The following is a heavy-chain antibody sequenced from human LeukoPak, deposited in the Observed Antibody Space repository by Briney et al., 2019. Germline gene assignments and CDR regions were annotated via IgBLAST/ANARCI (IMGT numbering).Heavy chain of an antibody. V-gene: IGHV6-1*01. CDR2: TYYRSKWYN. D-gene: IGHD3-10*02. CDR1: GNSVSSNSTA. Sequence: SQTLSLTCAISGNSVSSNSTAWNWIRQSPSRGLEWLGRTYYRSKWYNDYAVSVKSRITINPDTSKNQFSLKLNSVTAADTAVYYCARVVPGYYYYMDVWGKGTTVTVSS. J-gene: IGHJ6*03. CDR3: ARVVPGYYYYMDV.